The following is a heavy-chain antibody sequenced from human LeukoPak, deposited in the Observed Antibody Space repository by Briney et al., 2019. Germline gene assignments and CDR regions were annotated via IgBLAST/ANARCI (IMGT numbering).Heavy chain of an antibody. J-gene: IGHJ4*02. CDR3: AKELELGFDY. Sequence: GGSLRLSCAASGFTFSSYGMHGVRQAPGKGLEGVAVIWYDGSNKYYADSVKGRFTISRDNSKNTLYLQMNSLRAEDTAVYYCAKELELGFDYWGQGTLVTVSS. D-gene: IGHD1-7*01. CDR1: GFTFSSYG. V-gene: IGHV3-33*06. CDR2: IWYDGSNK.